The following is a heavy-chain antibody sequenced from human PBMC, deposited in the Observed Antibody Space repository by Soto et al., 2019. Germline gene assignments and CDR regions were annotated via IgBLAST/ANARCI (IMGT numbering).Heavy chain of an antibody. CDR1: GFSVSSNY. Sequence: EVRLVETGGGLIQSGGSLRLSCEASGFSVSSNYMSWVRQAPGKGLEWVAVIYSIGTIYYADSVKGRFTISRDSPKNTLYLQMTSLRGEDTAVYFCARDSFSQYSPYSSGVINWGPGTMVTVSS. V-gene: IGHV3-53*02. J-gene: IGHJ4*02. D-gene: IGHD2-15*01. CDR3: ARDSFSQYSPYSSGVIN. CDR2: IYSIGTI.